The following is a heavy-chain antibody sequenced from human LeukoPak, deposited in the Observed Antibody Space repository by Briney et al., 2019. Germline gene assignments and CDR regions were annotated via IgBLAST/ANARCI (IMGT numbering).Heavy chain of an antibody. Sequence: SETLSLTCIVSGGSISSSNYYWSWIRQPPGKGLEWIGYIYYSRSTNYNPSLKSRVTISVDTSKNQFSLKLSSVTAADTAVYYCARESGYYDSSGYSEFGYWGQGTLVTVSS. V-gene: IGHV4-61*01. CDR1: GGSISSSNYY. J-gene: IGHJ4*02. CDR2: IYYSRST. CDR3: ARESGYYDSSGYSEFGY. D-gene: IGHD3-22*01.